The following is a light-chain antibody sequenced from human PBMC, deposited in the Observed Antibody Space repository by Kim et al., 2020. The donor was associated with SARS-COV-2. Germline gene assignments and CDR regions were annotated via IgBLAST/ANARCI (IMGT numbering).Light chain of an antibody. CDR1: SLRSYY. J-gene: IGLJ2*01. CDR3: NSRDSNGNVL. CDR2: GKN. Sequence: SSELTQDPAVSVALGQTVRITCQGDSLRSYYATWYQQKPGQAPILVIYGKNNRPSGIPDRFSGSSSGNPASLTITETQAGDEADYYCNSRDSNGNVLFGG. V-gene: IGLV3-19*01.